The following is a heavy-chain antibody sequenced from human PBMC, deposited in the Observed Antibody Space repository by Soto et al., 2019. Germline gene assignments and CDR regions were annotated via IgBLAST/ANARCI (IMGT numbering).Heavy chain of an antibody. CDR1: GFTFSSYA. CDR3: ATDVMYYYDSSGGFDY. J-gene: IGHJ4*02. V-gene: IGHV3-30-3*01. Sequence: QVQLVESGGGVVQPGRSLRLSCAASGFTFSSYAMHWVRQAPGKGLEWVAVISYDGSNKYYADSVKGRFTISRDNSKNTLYLQMNSLRAEDTAVYYCATDVMYYYDSSGGFDYWGQGTLVTVSS. D-gene: IGHD3-22*01. CDR2: ISYDGSNK.